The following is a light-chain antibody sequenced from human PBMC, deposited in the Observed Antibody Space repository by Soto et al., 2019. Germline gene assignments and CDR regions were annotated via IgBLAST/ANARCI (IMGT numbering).Light chain of an antibody. J-gene: IGLJ2*01. CDR1: GSDVGGYNY. CDR2: DVS. CDR3: SSYTSASTPLV. Sequence: QSALTQPASVSESPGQSITISCTGTGSDVGGYNYVSWYQQHPGKAPKVMIYDVSNRPSGVSNRFSGSKSGNTASLTISGFQAEDEADYYCSSYTSASTPLVFGGGTKVTVL. V-gene: IGLV2-14*01.